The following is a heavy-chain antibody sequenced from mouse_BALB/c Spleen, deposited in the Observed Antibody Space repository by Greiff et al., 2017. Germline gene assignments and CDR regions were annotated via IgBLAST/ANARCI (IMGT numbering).Heavy chain of an antibody. V-gene: IGHV14-4*02. Sequence: EVQLQQSGAELVRSGASVKLSCTASGFNIKDYYMHWVKQRPEQGLEWIGWIDPENGDTEYAPKFQGKATMTADTSSNTAYLQLSSLTSEDTAVYYCNAPRNYAMDYWGQGTSVTVAA. CDR2: IDPENGDT. CDR1: GFNIKDYY. CDR3: NAPRNYAMDY. J-gene: IGHJ4*01.